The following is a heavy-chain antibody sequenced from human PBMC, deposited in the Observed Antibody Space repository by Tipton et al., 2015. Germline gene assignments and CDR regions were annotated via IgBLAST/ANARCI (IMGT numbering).Heavy chain of an antibody. CDR3: ACQDYDSLTRDYQTVDY. J-gene: IGHJ4*02. V-gene: IGHV4-39*01. CDR1: GGSISSSSYS. D-gene: IGHD3-9*01. CDR2: IYYSGST. Sequence: TLSLTCTVSGGSISSSSYSWGWIRQPPGKGLELIGSIYYSGSTYYNPSLKSRATISVDTSKNQFSLRLSSVTAADTAVYYCACQDYDSLTRDYQTVDYWGQGTLVTVSS.